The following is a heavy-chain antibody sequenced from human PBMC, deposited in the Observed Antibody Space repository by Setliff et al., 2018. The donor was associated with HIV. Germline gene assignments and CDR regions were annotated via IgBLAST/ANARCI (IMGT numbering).Heavy chain of an antibody. D-gene: IGHD2-21*01. V-gene: IGHV4-39*01. CDR1: GGSISSGTYY. Sequence: SETLSLTCTVSGGSISSGTYYWGWIRQPPGKGLEYIGTMYYSGSTYYNPSLRSRVTISVDTSKNHISLRLSSVTAADTAVYYCARHVTVVAYFETLAGSFNYWGQGTXXXVSS. CDR2: MYYSGST. J-gene: IGHJ4*02. CDR3: ARHVTVVAYFETLAGSFNY.